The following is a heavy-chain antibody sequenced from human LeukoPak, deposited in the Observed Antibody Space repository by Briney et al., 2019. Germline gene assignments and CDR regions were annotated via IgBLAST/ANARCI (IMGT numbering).Heavy chain of an antibody. J-gene: IGHJ4*02. CDR2: ISWDGGST. D-gene: IGHD5-12*01. CDR1: GFTFDDYA. CDR3: AKDILSVATIRGYHGVEGSGFDY. Sequence: GGSLRLSCAASGFTFDDYAMHWVRQAPGKGLEWVSLISWDGGSTYYADSVKGRFTISRDNSKNSLYLQMNSLRAEDTALYYCAKDILSVATIRGYHGVEGSGFDYWGQGTLVTVSS. V-gene: IGHV3-43D*03.